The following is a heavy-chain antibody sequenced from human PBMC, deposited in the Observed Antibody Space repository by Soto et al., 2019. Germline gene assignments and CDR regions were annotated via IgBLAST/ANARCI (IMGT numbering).Heavy chain of an antibody. CDR3: AVTTGLCSSSSWFDP. Sequence: ASVKVSCKASGGTFSSYAISWVRQAPGQGLEWMGGIIPIFGTANYAQKFQGRVTITADESTSTAYMELSSLRSEDTAVYYCAVTTGLCSSSSWFDPWGQGTLVTVSS. J-gene: IGHJ5*02. CDR1: GGTFSSYA. D-gene: IGHD6-6*01. V-gene: IGHV1-69*13. CDR2: IIPIFGTA.